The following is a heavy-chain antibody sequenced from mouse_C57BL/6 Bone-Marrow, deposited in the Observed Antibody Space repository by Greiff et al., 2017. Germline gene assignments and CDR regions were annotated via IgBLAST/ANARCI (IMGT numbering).Heavy chain of an antibody. V-gene: IGHV5-9-1*02. D-gene: IGHD1-1*01. Sequence: EVTVVESGEGLVKPGGSLKLSCAASGFTFSSYAMSWVRQTPEKRLEWVAYISSGGDYIYYADTVKGRFTISRDNARNTLYLQMSRLKYEDTAMYYGTRDGITTVVSTRYFDDWGTGTTVTVSS. CDR1: GFTFSSYA. CDR2: ISSGGDYI. CDR3: TRDGITTVVSTRYFDD. J-gene: IGHJ1*03.